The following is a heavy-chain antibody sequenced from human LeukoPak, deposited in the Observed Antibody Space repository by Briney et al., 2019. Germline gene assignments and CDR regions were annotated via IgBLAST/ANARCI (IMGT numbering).Heavy chain of an antibody. D-gene: IGHD1-14*01. V-gene: IGHV4-59*01. J-gene: IGHJ5*02. CDR1: GGSISSYY. CDR2: IYYSGST. CDR3: ARTTTLGGYWFDP. Sequence: SSETLSLTCTVSGGSISSYYWSWIRQPPGKGLEWIGYIYYSGSTNYNPSLKSRVTISVDTSKNQFSLKLSSVTAADTAVYYCARTTTLGGYWFDPWGQGTLVTVSS.